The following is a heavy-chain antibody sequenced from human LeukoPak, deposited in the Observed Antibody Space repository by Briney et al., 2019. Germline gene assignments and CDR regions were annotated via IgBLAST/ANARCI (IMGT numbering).Heavy chain of an antibody. D-gene: IGHD3-10*01. Sequence: GGSLRLSCAASGFTFSSYAMSWVRQAPGKGLEWVSAISGSGASTYYADSVKGRFTISRDNSKNTLYLQMNSLRAEDTAVYYCAKGHPDYYGSGSEPYYYYYGMDVWGQGTTVTVSS. CDR3: AKGHPDYYGSGSEPYYYYYGMDV. CDR1: GFTFSSYA. J-gene: IGHJ6*02. CDR2: ISGSGAST. V-gene: IGHV3-23*01.